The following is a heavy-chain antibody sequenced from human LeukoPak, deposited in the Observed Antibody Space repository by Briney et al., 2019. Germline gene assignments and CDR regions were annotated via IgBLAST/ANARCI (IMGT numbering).Heavy chain of an antibody. D-gene: IGHD3-10*01. CDR3: ATDPSVSYYGSGSYLDY. J-gene: IGHJ4*02. V-gene: IGHV3-48*03. CDR1: GFTFSSYE. Sequence: SRGSLRLSCAASGFTFSSYEMNWVRQAPGKGLEWVSYISSSGSTIYYADSVKGRFTISRDNAKNSLYLQMNSLRAEDTVVYYCATDPSVSYYGSGSYLDYWGQGTLVTVSS. CDR2: ISSSGSTI.